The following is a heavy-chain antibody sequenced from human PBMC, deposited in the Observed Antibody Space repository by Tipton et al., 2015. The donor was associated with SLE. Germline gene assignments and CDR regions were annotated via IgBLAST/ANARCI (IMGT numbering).Heavy chain of an antibody. D-gene: IGHD6-19*01. V-gene: IGHV3-20*04. CDR3: RGWLDSFDI. CDR2: ISWTGGTP. CDR1: GFSFADYG. J-gene: IGHJ3*02. Sequence: SLRLSCATSGFSFADYGMSWVRQAPGRGLQWISGISWTGGTPGYADSVKGRFTISRDNAKNSLYLQMNSLRVEDTAVYYCRGWLDSFDIWGQGTMVTVSS.